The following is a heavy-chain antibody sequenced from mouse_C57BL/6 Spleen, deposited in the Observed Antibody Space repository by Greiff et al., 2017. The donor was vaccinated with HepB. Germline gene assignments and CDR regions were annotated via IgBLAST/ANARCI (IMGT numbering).Heavy chain of an antibody. Sequence: QVQLQQSGAELVRPGTSVKVSCKASGYAFTNYLIEWVKQRPGQGLEWIGVINPGSGGTNYNEKFKGKATLTADKSSSTAYMQLSSLTSEDSAVYFCARRGGMRAMDYWGQGTSVTVSS. CDR2: INPGSGGT. V-gene: IGHV1-54*01. D-gene: IGHD1-1*02. J-gene: IGHJ4*01. CDR3: ARRGGMRAMDY. CDR1: GYAFTNYL.